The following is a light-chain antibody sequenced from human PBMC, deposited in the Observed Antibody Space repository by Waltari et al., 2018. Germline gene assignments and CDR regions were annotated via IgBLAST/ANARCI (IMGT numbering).Light chain of an antibody. CDR1: ALPNKY. Sequence: SYELTQTPSVSVSPGQTARLTCSGDALPNKYAYWYQQKPGQAPVVVIYKDTQRPSGIPARFSGSTSGTTVTLTISGVQAEDEADYYCQSADTSGNYVFGPGTKVTVV. J-gene: IGLJ1*01. V-gene: IGLV3-25*03. CDR3: QSADTSGNYV. CDR2: KDT.